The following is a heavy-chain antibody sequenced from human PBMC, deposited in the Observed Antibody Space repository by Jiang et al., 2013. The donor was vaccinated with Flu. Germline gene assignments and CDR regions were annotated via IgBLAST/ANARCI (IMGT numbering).Heavy chain of an antibody. D-gene: IGHD6-19*01. J-gene: IGHJ4*02. CDR2: IWYDGTKK. V-gene: IGHV3-33*01. Sequence: VQLLESGGGVVQPGRSLRISCAASGFTFSTYGMNWVRQTPGKGLEWVAVIWYDGTKKYYADSVKGRFSIYRDNSKNTLFLQMNSLRAEDTALYYCSTGGPFGQWLPKDYWGQGTLVTVSS. CDR1: GFTFSTYG. CDR3: STGGPFGQWLPKDY.